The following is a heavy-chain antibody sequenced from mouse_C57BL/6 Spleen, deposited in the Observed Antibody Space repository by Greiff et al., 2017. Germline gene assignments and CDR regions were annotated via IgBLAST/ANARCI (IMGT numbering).Heavy chain of an antibody. CDR1: GYTFTSYW. V-gene: IGHV1-52*01. D-gene: IGHD2-5*01. CDR2: IDPSDSET. J-gene: IGHJ3*01. CDR3: AREDYSNQAWFAY. Sequence: VQLQQSGAELVRPGSSVKLSCKASGYTFTSYWMHWVKQRPIQGLEWIGNIDPSDSETHYNQKFKDKATLTVDKSSSTAYMQLSSLTSEDSAVYYCAREDYSNQAWFAYWGQGTLVTVSA.